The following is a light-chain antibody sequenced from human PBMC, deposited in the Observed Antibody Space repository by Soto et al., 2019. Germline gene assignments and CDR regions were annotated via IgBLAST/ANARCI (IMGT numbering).Light chain of an antibody. V-gene: IGLV3-21*02. CDR2: DDK. CDR1: NIGTKS. J-gene: IGLJ1*01. CDR3: QVCERFSDHNFV. Sequence: LAQPPSVSVSPGQTASITCGGDNIGTKSVHWYQQRPGQAPVLVVYDDKKRPSGIPERFSGSNSGNTATLTISRVETGDEADYYCQVCERFSDHNFVFGDGTKVTVL.